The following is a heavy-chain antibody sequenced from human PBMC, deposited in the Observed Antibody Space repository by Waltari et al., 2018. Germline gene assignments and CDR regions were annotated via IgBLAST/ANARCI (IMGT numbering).Heavy chain of an antibody. D-gene: IGHD3-16*01. Sequence: EVPLLASGGGLVQPGGSLRLSCVASGVSFRNYVMSWVRQAPGKGLEWVSVIRGDGDGIVYADSVKGRFSISRDNSKNMLSLQMNSLRAEDTAVYYCAKTNYDFSGGDYMDVWGIGTTVTVSS. J-gene: IGHJ6*03. CDR2: IRGDGDGI. CDR1: GVSFRNYV. V-gene: IGHV3-23*01. CDR3: AKTNYDFSGGDYMDV.